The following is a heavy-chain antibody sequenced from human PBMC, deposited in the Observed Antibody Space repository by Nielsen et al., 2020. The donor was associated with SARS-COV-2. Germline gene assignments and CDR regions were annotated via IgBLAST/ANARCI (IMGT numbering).Heavy chain of an antibody. CDR1: GGTFSSYA. CDR3: ARVRELERGAFDI. V-gene: IGHV1-69*13. J-gene: IGHJ3*02. CDR2: IIPIFGTA. Sequence: SVKVSCKASGGTFSSYAISWVRQAPGQGLEWMGGIIPIFGTANYAQKFQGRVTITADESTSTAYMELSSLRSEDTAVYYCARVRELERGAFDIWGQGTMVTVSS. D-gene: IGHD1-1*01.